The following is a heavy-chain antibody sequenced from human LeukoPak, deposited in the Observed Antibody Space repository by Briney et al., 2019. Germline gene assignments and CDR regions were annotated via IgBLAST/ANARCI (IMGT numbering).Heavy chain of an antibody. CDR3: ARSRRYSSSSDY. CDR2: MNPNSGNT. D-gene: IGHD6-6*01. J-gene: IGHJ4*02. CDR1: GYTFTSYH. V-gene: IGHV1-8*03. Sequence: GASVKVSCKASGYTFTSYHINWVRQATGQGLEWMGWMNPNSGNTGYAQKFQGRVTITRNTSITTAYMELSGLRSEDTAVYYCARSRRYSSSSDYWGQGTLVTVSS.